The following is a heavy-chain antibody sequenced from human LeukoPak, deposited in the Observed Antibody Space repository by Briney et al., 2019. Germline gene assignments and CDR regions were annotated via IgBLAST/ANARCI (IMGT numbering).Heavy chain of an antibody. V-gene: IGHV1-69*06. CDR3: ARPPSLTGPFDY. CDR2: IIPIFGTA. CDR1: GGTFSSYA. D-gene: IGHD3-9*01. Sequence: ASVKVSCKASGGTFSSYAISWVRQAPGQGLEWMGGIIPIFGTANYAQKFQGRVTITADKSTSTAYMELSSLRSEDTAVYYCARPPSLTGPFDYWGQGTLVTVSS. J-gene: IGHJ4*02.